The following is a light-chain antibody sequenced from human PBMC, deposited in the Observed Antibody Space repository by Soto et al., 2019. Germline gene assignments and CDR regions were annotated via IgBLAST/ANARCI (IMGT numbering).Light chain of an antibody. CDR1: QSVGGSR. Sequence: ETVLTQSPGTLSLPPGERATLSCRASQSVGGSRIAWYQQKPGQAPRLLIYGAWNRVTGIPGRFSGSGSGTEFTLTISSLQPDDFATYYCQQYNTYSTFGQGTKVDIK. V-gene: IGKV3-20*01. J-gene: IGKJ1*01. CDR3: QQYNTYST. CDR2: GAW.